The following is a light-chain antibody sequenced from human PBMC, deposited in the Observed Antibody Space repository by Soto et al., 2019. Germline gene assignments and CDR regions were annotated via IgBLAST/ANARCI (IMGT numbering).Light chain of an antibody. V-gene: IGKV1-5*01. CDR1: QSISSR. Sequence: DIQMTQSPSTLSASVGDRVTITCRASQSISSRLAWYQQKPGKAPKVLIYDAYSLESGVPSRFSGSGSGTEFTLTITSLQPDDFATYYCQQYNSYSTFGQGTKVDIK. CDR2: DAY. J-gene: IGKJ1*01. CDR3: QQYNSYST.